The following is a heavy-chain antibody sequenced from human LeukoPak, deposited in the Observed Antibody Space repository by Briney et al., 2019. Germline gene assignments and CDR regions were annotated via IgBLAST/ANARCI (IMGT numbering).Heavy chain of an antibody. CDR3: AKDSFWGGSYYNRFDP. CDR2: ISGSGGST. J-gene: IGHJ5*02. D-gene: IGHD1-26*01. CDR1: GVTVSSSY. V-gene: IGHV3-23*01. Sequence: GGSLRLSCAASGVTVSSSYMSWVRQAPGKGLEWVSAISGSGGSTYYADSVKGRFTISRDNSKNTPYLQMNSLRAEDTAVYYCAKDSFWGGSYYNRFDPWGQGTLVTVSS.